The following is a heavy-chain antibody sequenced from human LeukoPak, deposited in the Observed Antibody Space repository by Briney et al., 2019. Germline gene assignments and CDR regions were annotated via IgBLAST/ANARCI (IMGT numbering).Heavy chain of an antibody. CDR2: ITRSSSTV. D-gene: IGHD2-2*02. CDR3: VRESEYCSSTSCYIDY. V-gene: IGHV3-48*02. J-gene: IGHJ4*02. Sequence: GGSLRLSCAASGFTFSSYTMNWARQAPGRGREWVSYITRSSSTVYYADSVKGRFTISRDTAQNSLYLQMNSLRDEDTAVYYCVRESEYCSSTSCYIDYWGQGTLVTVSS. CDR1: GFTFSSYT.